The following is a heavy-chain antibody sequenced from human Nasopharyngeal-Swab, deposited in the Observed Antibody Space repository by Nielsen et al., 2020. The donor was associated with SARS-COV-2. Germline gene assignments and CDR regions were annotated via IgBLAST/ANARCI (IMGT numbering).Heavy chain of an antibody. J-gene: IGHJ4*02. Sequence: GGSLRLSCAASGFTFSSYEMNWVRQAPGKGLEWLSYISSSGTTIYYADSVKGRFTIYRVNAKNSLYLQMNSLRAEDTSLYYCARDRSGYYDFDYWGQGTLVTVSS. D-gene: IGHD3-22*01. CDR2: ISSSGTTI. CDR3: ARDRSGYYDFDY. CDR1: GFTFSSYE. V-gene: IGHV3-48*03.